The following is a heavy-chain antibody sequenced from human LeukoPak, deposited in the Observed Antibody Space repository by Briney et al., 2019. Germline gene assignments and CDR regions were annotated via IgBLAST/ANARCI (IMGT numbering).Heavy chain of an antibody. CDR3: ARSYSSGYYSPLGFDY. V-gene: IGHV4-38-2*01. CDR2: IYHSGST. CDR1: GYSISSGYY. Sequence: SETLSLTCAVSGYSISSGYYWGWIRQPPGKGLEWIGSIYHSGSTYYNPSLKSRVTISVDTSKNQFSLKLSSVTAADTAVYYCARSYSSGYYSPLGFDYWGQGTLVTVSS. J-gene: IGHJ4*02. D-gene: IGHD3-22*01.